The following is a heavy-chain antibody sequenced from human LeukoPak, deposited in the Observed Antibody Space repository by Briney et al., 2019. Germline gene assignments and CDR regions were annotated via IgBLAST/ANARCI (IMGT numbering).Heavy chain of an antibody. CDR2: ISNTGGTV. V-gene: IGHV3-11*01. CDR3: ALGTINKDYYFGMDV. Sequence: PGGSLRLSCAASGFTFSDYYMTWIRQAPGKGLEWLSYISNTGGTVFYADSVMGRFTVSRDNAKGSLYLQIKSLRDDDTAVYHCALGTINKDYYFGMDVWGQGTTVTVSS. D-gene: IGHD2-8*01. CDR1: GFTFSDYY. J-gene: IGHJ6*02.